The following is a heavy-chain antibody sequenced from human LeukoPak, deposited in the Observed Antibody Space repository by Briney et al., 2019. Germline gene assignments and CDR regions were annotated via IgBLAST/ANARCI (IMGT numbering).Heavy chain of an antibody. D-gene: IGHD5-24*01. Sequence: GGSLRLSCAASGFTFSSYSMNWVRQAPGKGLEWVSSISSSSSYINYADSVKGRFTISRDNAKNSLYLQMNSLRAEDTAVYYCAGEMATTNFDYWGQGTLVTVSS. J-gene: IGHJ4*02. CDR2: ISSSSSYI. CDR3: AGEMATTNFDY. V-gene: IGHV3-21*01. CDR1: GFTFSSYS.